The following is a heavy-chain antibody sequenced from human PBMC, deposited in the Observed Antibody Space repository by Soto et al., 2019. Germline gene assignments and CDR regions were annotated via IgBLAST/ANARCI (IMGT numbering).Heavy chain of an antibody. CDR2: MNPNSGNT. J-gene: IGHJ5*02. D-gene: IGHD2-2*01. CDR1: GYTFTSYD. V-gene: IGHV1-8*01. Sequence: QVQLVQSGAEVKKPGASVKVSCKASGYTFTSYDINWVRQATGQGLEWMGWMNPNSGNTGYAQKFQGRVTMTRSTSISTAYMELSRLRSEDTAVYYCARGVPLFCSSCSCYNWFDPWGQGTLVTVSS. CDR3: ARGVPLFCSSCSCYNWFDP.